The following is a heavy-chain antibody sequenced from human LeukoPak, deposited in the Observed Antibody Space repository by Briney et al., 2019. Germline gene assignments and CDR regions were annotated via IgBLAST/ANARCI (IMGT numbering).Heavy chain of an antibody. V-gene: IGHV1-24*01. Sequence: ASVKVSCKVSGYTLTELSMHWVRQAPGKGLEWMGGFDPEDGETIYAQKFQGRVTMTEDTSTDTAYMELNSLRAEDTAVYYCARGSRRDYVDYYYYMDVWGKGTTVTVSS. D-gene: IGHD3-16*01. CDR3: ARGSRRDYVDYYYYMDV. CDR1: GYTLTELS. J-gene: IGHJ6*03. CDR2: FDPEDGET.